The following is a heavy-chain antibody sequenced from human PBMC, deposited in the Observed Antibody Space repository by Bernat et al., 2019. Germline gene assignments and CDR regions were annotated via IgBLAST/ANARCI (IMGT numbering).Heavy chain of an antibody. J-gene: IGHJ6*03. CDR2: IGASGGST. Sequence: EVQLLESGGGLVQPGGSLRLSCAASGFTFSSYAMTWVRQAPGKGLEWVSGIGASGGSTYYADSGKGRFTISRDNSKNTLYLQMNSLRAEDTAVYYCARGTSTSAPYMDVWGKGTTVTVSS. CDR1: GFTFSSYA. V-gene: IGHV3-23*01. CDR3: ARGTSTSAPYMDV.